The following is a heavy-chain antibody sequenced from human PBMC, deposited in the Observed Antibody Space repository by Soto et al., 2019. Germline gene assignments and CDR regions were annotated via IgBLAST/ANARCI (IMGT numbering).Heavy chain of an antibody. J-gene: IGHJ5*02. D-gene: IGHD6-25*01. Sequence: QVQLQASGPGLAKPSETLSLTCTVSGGSISSYYWSWIRQPPGKGLEWIGYIYYSGSTNYNPSLKSRVTISVDTSKNQFSLKLSSVTAADTAVYYCARPHGGSSGWDNWFDPWGQGTLVTVSS. V-gene: IGHV4-59*01. CDR2: IYYSGST. CDR1: GGSISSYY. CDR3: ARPHGGSSGWDNWFDP.